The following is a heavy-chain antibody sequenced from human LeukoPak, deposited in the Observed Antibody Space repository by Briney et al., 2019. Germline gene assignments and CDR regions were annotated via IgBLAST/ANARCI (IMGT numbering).Heavy chain of an antibody. CDR3: AKEPPYCSSTSCYS. Sequence: TGGSLRLSCAASGFTFSVAAMTWVRQAPGKGLEWVSLIGASGESTYYADSVKGRFTISRDNSKNTLSLQMNGLRAEDTAVYYCAKEPPYCSSTSCYSWGQGTLVTVSS. CDR1: GFTFSVAA. J-gene: IGHJ4*02. D-gene: IGHD2-2*02. V-gene: IGHV3-23*01. CDR2: IGASGEST.